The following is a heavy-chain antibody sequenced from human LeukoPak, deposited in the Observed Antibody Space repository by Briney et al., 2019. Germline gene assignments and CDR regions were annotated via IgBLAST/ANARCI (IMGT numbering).Heavy chain of an antibody. J-gene: IGHJ5*02. V-gene: IGHV4-34*01. CDR3: ARVAGWFDP. Sequence: AETLSLTCAVYGGSFSGYYWSWIRQPPGKGLEWIGEINHSGSTNYNPSLKSRVTISVDTSKNQFSLKLSSVTAADTAVYYCARVAGWFDPWGQGTLVTVSS. CDR2: INHSGST. CDR1: GGSFSGYY.